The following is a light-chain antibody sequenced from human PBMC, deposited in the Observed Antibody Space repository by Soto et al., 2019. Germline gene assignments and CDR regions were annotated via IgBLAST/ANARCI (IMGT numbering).Light chain of an antibody. CDR1: SFNIGFNY. CDR3: AAWDDSLSGGV. J-gene: IGLJ1*01. V-gene: IGLV1-47*02. Sequence: QSVLTQPPSASGTPGQTVTISCSGSSFNIGFNYVYWYQQLPGMAPKLLIHSNDERPSGVPDRFSGSKSGTSAYLAISGLRSEDEAEYYCAAWDDSLSGGVFGTGTKLTV. CDR2: SND.